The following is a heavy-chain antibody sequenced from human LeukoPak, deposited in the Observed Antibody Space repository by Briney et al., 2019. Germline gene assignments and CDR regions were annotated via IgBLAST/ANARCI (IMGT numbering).Heavy chain of an antibody. CDR3: TRGRTYGSSWYFDY. CDR1: GFTFGDYA. CDR2: IRSKAYGGTT. J-gene: IGHJ4*02. Sequence: PGRSLRLSCTASGFTFGDYAMSWFRQAPGKGLEWVGFIRSKAYGGTTEYAASVKGRFTISRDDSKSIAYLQMNSLKTEDTAVYYCTRGRTYGSSWYFDYWGQGALVTVSS. V-gene: IGHV3-49*03. D-gene: IGHD6-13*01.